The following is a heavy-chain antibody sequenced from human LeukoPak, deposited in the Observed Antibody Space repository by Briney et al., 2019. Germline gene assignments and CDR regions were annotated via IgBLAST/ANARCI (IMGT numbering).Heavy chain of an antibody. Sequence: GASVKVSCKASGYTFTSYDINWVRQATGQGLEWMGWINPNSGGTNYAQKFQGRVTMTRDTSISTAYMELSRLRSDDTAVYYCAREFAAAGANWFDPWGQGTLVTVSS. D-gene: IGHD6-13*01. V-gene: IGHV1-2*02. J-gene: IGHJ5*02. CDR2: INPNSGGT. CDR1: GYTFTSYD. CDR3: AREFAAAGANWFDP.